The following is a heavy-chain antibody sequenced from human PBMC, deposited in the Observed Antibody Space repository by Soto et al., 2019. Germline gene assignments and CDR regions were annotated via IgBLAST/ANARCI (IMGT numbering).Heavy chain of an antibody. J-gene: IGHJ5*02. CDR1: GGSISSSNW. Sequence: SETLSLTCAVSGGSISSSNWWSWVRQPPGKGLEWIGEIYHSGSTNYNPSLKSRVTISVDKSKNQFSLKLSSVTAADTAVYYCARASDYGSGSYYKIGPWGQGTLVTVSS. D-gene: IGHD3-10*01. CDR3: ARASDYGSGSYYKIGP. V-gene: IGHV4-4*02. CDR2: IYHSGST.